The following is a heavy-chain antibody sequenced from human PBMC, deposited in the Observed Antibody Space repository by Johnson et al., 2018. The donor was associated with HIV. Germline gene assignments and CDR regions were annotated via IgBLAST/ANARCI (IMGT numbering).Heavy chain of an antibody. Sequence: QEQLVESGGGVVQPGRSLRLSCAASGFTFSSYAMHWVRQAPGKGLEWVAVISYDGSNKYYSDSVKGRFTISRDNSKNTLYLQLNSLRAEDTALYYCAGLAVRGSAGAFDIWGQGTMVTVSS. D-gene: IGHD3-10*01. CDR3: AGLAVRGSAGAFDI. V-gene: IGHV3-30-3*01. CDR1: GFTFSSYA. J-gene: IGHJ3*02. CDR2: ISYDGSNK.